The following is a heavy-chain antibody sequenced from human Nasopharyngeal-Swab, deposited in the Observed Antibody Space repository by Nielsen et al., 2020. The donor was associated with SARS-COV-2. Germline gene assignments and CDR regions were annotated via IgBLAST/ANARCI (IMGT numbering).Heavy chain of an antibody. CDR3: AGAAGSYEGVYAFDI. D-gene: IGHD1-26*01. J-gene: IGHJ3*02. CDR1: GFTFSSYS. Sequence: GESLKISCAASGFTFSSYSMNWVRQAPGKGLEWVSSISSSSSYIYYADSVKGRFTISRDNAKNSLYLQMNSLRAEDTALYYCAGAAGSYEGVYAFDIWGQGTMVTVSS. CDR2: ISSSSSYI. V-gene: IGHV3-21*04.